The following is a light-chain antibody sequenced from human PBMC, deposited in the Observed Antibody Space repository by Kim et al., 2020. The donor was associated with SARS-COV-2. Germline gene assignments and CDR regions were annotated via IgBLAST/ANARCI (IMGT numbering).Light chain of an antibody. Sequence: DIVMTQSPLSLPVTPGEPASISCRSSQSLLHSNGYNYLNWYLQKPGQSPQLLIYLGSNRASGVPDRFSGSGSGTDFTLKISRVEAEDVGVYYCIQGKQIPYTFGQGTKLEI. J-gene: IGKJ2*01. V-gene: IGKV2-28*01. CDR1: QSLLHSNGYNY. CDR2: LGS. CDR3: IQGKQIPYT.